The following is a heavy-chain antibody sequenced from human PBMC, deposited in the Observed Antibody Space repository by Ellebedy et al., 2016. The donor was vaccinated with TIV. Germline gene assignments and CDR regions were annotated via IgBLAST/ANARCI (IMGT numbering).Heavy chain of an antibody. D-gene: IGHD4-17*01. CDR2: INPNSGGR. CDR3: AREGMTTVTYYYGMDV. CDR1: GYTFSGYY. V-gene: IGHV1-2*02. J-gene: IGHJ6*02. Sequence: AASVKVSCKASGYTFSGYYMHCVRQAPGQGLEWMGWINPNSGGRMYAQKFQGRVTMTGDTAVSTAYMELSRLSPDDTAVYYCAREGMTTVTYYYGMDVWGQGTTVTVSS.